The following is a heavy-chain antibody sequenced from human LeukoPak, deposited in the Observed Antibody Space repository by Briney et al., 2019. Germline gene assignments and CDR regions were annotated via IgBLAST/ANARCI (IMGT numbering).Heavy chain of an antibody. CDR3: ARALREGSGYFGLVWFDP. CDR2: IYYSGST. V-gene: IGHV4-39*01. CDR1: GGSISSSSYY. J-gene: IGHJ5*02. D-gene: IGHD3-22*01. Sequence: PSETLSLTCTVSGGSISSSSYYWGWLRQPPGKGLEWIGSIYYSGSTYYNPSLQSRVTISVDRSKNQFSLKQSSVTAADTAVYYCARALREGSGYFGLVWFDPWGQGTLVTVSS.